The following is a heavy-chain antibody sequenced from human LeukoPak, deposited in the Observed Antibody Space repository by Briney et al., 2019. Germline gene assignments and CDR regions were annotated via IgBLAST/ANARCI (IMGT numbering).Heavy chain of an antibody. J-gene: IGHJ6*03. D-gene: IGHD7-27*01. V-gene: IGHV4-61*02. CDR2: ISSSGST. CDR1: GDSISSGDYY. CDR3: ARQTGAYYYYMDV. Sequence: SETLSLTCTVSGDSISSGDYYWSWIRQPAGKGLEWIGRISSSGSTNYNPSLKSRVTISVDTSKNQFSLKLSSVTAADTAVYYCARQTGAYYYYMDVWGKGTTVTVSS.